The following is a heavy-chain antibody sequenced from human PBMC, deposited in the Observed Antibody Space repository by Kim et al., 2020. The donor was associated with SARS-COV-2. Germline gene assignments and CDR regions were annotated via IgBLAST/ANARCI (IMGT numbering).Heavy chain of an antibody. V-gene: IGHV3-7*01. CDR3: ARTKLLWFGELSWFDY. D-gene: IGHD3-10*01. Sequence: GGSLRLSCAASGFTFSSYWMSWVRQAPGKGLEWVANIKQDGSEKYYVDSVKGRFTISRDNAKNSLYLQMNSLRAEDTAVYYCARTKLLWFGELSWFDYWGQGTLVTVSS. CDR1: GFTFSSYW. J-gene: IGHJ4*02. CDR2: IKQDGSEK.